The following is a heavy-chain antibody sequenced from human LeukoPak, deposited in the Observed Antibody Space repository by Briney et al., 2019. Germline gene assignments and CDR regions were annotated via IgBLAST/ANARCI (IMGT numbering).Heavy chain of an antibody. CDR1: GFSFSSSW. CDR2: INDDETST. V-gene: IGHV3-74*01. D-gene: IGHD5-18*01. Sequence: GGSLRLSCAASGFSFSSSWMHWVRQVPGKGLEWVSRINDDETSTTYAESVKGRFTISRDNAKNTLFLQMNSLRAEDTAVYYCARHLSGVTGYTYGRGIDYWGQGTLVTVSS. J-gene: IGHJ4*02. CDR3: ARHLSGVTGYTYGRGIDY.